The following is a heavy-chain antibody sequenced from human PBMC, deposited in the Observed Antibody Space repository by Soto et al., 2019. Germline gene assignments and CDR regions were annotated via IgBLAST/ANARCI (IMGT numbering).Heavy chain of an antibody. V-gene: IGHV3-23*01. Sequence: VGSLRLSCAASGFTFSSYAMSWVRQAPGKGLEWVSAISGSGGSTYYADSVKGRFTISRDNSKNTLYLQMNSLRAEDTAVYYCQYSYSSSWYYFDYWGQGTLVTVSS. D-gene: IGHD6-13*01. CDR3: QYSYSSSWYYFDY. CDR2: ISGSGGST. J-gene: IGHJ4*02. CDR1: GFTFSSYA.